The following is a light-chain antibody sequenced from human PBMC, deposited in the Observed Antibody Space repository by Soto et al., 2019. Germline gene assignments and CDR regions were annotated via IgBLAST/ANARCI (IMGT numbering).Light chain of an antibody. CDR2: GAS. J-gene: IGKJ3*01. CDR3: QQYGSSRGFT. V-gene: IGKV3-20*01. CDR1: QSVSSSY. Sequence: EIVLTQSPGTLSLSQGERATLSCRASQSVSSSYLAWYQQKPGQAPRLLIYGASGRATGIPDRFSGSGSGTDFTLTISRLEPEDFAVYYCQQYGSSRGFTFGPGTKVDIK.